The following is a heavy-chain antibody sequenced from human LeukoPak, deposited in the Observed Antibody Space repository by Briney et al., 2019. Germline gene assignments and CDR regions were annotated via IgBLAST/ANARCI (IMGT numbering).Heavy chain of an antibody. Sequence: GGSLRLSCAASGFTFSNYAMSWVRQAPGRGLEWVSAISRGGGDTYYADSVKGRFVISRDDSKSTLVLQMNSLKTEDTAVYYCTTDPGDYEIYWGQGTLVTVTS. CDR1: GFTFSNYA. V-gene: IGHV3-23*01. J-gene: IGHJ4*02. CDR3: TTDPGDYEIY. D-gene: IGHD4-17*01. CDR2: ISRGGGDT.